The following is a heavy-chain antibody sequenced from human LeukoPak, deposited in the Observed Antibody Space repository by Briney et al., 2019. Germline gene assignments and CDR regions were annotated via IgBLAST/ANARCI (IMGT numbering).Heavy chain of an antibody. D-gene: IGHD2-21*02. CDR3: AKLMGNVVVTAIGDY. Sequence: GRSLRLSCAASGFTFSNYGMHWVRQAPGKGLEWVAVISYDGSNKYYADSVKGRFTISRDNSKNTLYLQMNSLRAEDTAVYYCAKLMGNVVVTAIGDYWGQGTLVTVSS. J-gene: IGHJ4*02. CDR1: GFTFSNYG. CDR2: ISYDGSNK. V-gene: IGHV3-30*18.